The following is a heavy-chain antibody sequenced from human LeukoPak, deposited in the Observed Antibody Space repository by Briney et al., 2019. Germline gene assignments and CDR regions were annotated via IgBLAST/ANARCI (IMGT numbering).Heavy chain of an antibody. Sequence: SETLSLTCAVYGGSFSGYYWSCIRQPPGKGLEWIGEINHSGSTNYNPSLKSRVTISVDTSKNQFSLKLSSVTAADTAVYYCARGAPHGYCSGGSCYSDYWGQGTLVTVSS. CDR3: ARGAPHGYCSGGSCYSDY. D-gene: IGHD2-15*01. CDR2: INHSGST. CDR1: GGSFSGYY. V-gene: IGHV4-34*01. J-gene: IGHJ4*02.